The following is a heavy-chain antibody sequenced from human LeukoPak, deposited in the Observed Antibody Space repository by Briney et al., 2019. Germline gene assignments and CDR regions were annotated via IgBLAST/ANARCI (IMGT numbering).Heavy chain of an antibody. V-gene: IGHV3-21*01. J-gene: IGHJ4*02. CDR2: ISTTSSYR. D-gene: IGHD2-21*02. Sequence: GGSQRLSCAASGFAFRSYGMSWVRQAPGKGLEWVSSISTTSSYRYYADSVKGRFTISRDNAKNSLYLQMNSLGAEDTAVYYCARACGGDCYLSDYWGQGTLVTVSS. CDR1: GFAFRSYG. CDR3: ARACGGDCYLSDY.